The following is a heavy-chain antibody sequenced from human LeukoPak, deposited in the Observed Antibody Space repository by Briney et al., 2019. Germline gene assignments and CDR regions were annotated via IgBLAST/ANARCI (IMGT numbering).Heavy chain of an antibody. V-gene: IGHV3-23*01. CDR2: ISGSGGST. D-gene: IGHD5-18*01. CDR3: AKAGTYTSIFMADC. Sequence: GGSLRLSCAASGFTFSSYAMSWVRQAPGKGLEWVSGISGSGGSTYYADSVKGRFTFSRDKSKNTLSLQMNSLRAEDTAVYYCAKAGTYTSIFMADCWGQGTLVTVSS. CDR1: GFTFSSYA. J-gene: IGHJ4*02.